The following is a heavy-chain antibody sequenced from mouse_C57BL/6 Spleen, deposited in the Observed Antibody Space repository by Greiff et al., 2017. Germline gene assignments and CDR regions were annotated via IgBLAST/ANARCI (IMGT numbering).Heavy chain of an antibody. J-gene: IGHJ3*01. CDR1: GYTFTSYW. CDR2: IDPSDSYT. D-gene: IGHD2-5*01. Sequence: QVQLQQPGAELVRPGTSVTLSCKASGYTFTSYWMHWVKQRPGQGLEWIGVIDPSDSYTNYNQQFKGKATLTVDTSSSTAYMQLSSLTSEDSAVYYCASYSNYAYWGQGTLVTVSA. CDR3: ASYSNYAY. V-gene: IGHV1-59*01.